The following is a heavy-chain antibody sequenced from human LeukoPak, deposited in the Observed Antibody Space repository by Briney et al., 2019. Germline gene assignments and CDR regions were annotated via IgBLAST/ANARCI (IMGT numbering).Heavy chain of an antibody. CDR2: ISYSGST. CDR3: ARAGSYRLTTTL. V-gene: IGHV4-59*01. D-gene: IGHD4-17*01. J-gene: IGHJ4*02. Sequence: SETLSLTCAVSGGAISPYYWMWIRQPPGKGLEWIGYISYSGSTSFNPSLKSRVTISLDTSTNQVSLKLSSVTAADTAVYYCARAGSYRLTTTLWGQGTLVTVSS. CDR1: GGAISPYY.